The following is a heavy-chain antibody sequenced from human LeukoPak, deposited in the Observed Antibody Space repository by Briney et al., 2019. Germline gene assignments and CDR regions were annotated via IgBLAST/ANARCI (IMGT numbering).Heavy chain of an antibody. CDR1: GFTFSSYG. J-gene: IGHJ4*02. V-gene: IGHV3-23*01. Sequence: PGGSLRLSCAASGFTFSSYGMSWVRQAPGKGLEWVSAISGSGGSTYYADSVKGRCTISRDNSKNTLYLQMNSLRAEDTAVYYCAKAHYGSGSYNFDYWGQGTLVTVSS. CDR3: AKAHYGSGSYNFDY. CDR2: ISGSGGST. D-gene: IGHD3-10*01.